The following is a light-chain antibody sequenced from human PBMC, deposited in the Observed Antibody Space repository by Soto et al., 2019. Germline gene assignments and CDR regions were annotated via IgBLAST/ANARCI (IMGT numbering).Light chain of an antibody. CDR2: RAS. CDR3: QHYNNWPPWT. CDR1: QSISTN. J-gene: IGKJ1*01. Sequence: EIVMTQSPAILSVSPGERATLSCRASQSISTNFAWYQQKPGQPPRLLIYRASTRATGVPARFSGSGSGTDFTLTISGLQSEDFAVYYCQHYNNWPPWTFGQGTKVEIK. V-gene: IGKV3-15*01.